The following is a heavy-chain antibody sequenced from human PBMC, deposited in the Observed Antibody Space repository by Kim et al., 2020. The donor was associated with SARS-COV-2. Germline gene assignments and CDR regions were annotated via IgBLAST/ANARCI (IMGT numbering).Heavy chain of an antibody. J-gene: IGHJ5*02. CDR3: AREFEVWFDP. CDR1: GGSISSGGYY. V-gene: IGHV4-31*03. CDR2: IYYSGSS. Sequence: SETLSLTCTVSGGSISSGGYYWSWLRPHPGKGLEWIVYIYYSGSSYYNPSRKSRVTISVDTTKNQFSLKLSSVTAADASYYYCAREFEVWFDPWGQGTL. D-gene: IGHD3-16*01.